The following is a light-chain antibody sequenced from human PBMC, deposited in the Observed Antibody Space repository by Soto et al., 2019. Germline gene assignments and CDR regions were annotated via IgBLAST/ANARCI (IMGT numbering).Light chain of an antibody. CDR2: AAS. J-gene: IGKJ1*01. CDR3: QRYNSAPRR. CDR1: QGISNY. V-gene: IGKV1-27*01. Sequence: DIQMTQSPSSLSASVGDRVTITCRASQGISNYLAWYQQKPGKVPKLLIYAASTLQEGVPSRFSGSGSGTDFTRTIISLQPEDVATCYCQRYNSAPRRFGQGTKLEIK.